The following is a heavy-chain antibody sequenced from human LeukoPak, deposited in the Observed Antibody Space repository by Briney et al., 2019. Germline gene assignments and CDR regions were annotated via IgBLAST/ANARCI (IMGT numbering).Heavy chain of an antibody. J-gene: IGHJ3*01. CDR1: GFTFSSYG. CDR2: INTSGGST. V-gene: IGHV3-23*01. Sequence: PGGTLRLSCAASGFTFSSYGVSWVRQAPGKGLEWVSAINTSGGSTYYADSVKGRFTISRDNSKNTLYLQMNSLRAEDTAIYYCAKEKWGLTINNFDVWGQGTMVTVSS. CDR3: AKEKWGLTINNFDV. D-gene: IGHD3-9*01.